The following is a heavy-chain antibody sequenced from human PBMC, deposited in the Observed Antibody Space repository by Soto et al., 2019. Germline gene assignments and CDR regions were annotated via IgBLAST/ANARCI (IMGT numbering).Heavy chain of an antibody. V-gene: IGHV4-39*01. CDR3: ARVVGALGNWFDP. CDR1: GGSISSSTYY. J-gene: IGHJ5*02. CDR2: IYYSGST. Sequence: SETLSLTCTVSGGSISSSTYYWGWIRQPPGKGLEWIGSIYYSGSTYYNPSLKSRVTISVDTSKNQFSLKLSSVTVADTAVYYCARVVGALGNWFDPWGQGTLVTVSS. D-gene: IGHD2-15*01.